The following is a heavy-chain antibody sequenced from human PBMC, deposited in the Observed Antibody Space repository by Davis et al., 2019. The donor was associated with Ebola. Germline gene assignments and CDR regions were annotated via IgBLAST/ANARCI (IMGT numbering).Heavy chain of an antibody. CDR3: ARGLLRFLEWFTIDP. Sequence: GESLKISCAASGFTFSSYSMNWVRQAPGKGLEWVSSISSSSSYIYYADSVKGRFTISRDNAKNSLYLQMNSLRAEDTAVYYCARGLLRFLEWFTIDPWGQGTLVTVSS. D-gene: IGHD3-3*01. CDR1: GFTFSSYS. J-gene: IGHJ5*02. V-gene: IGHV3-21*04. CDR2: ISSSSSYI.